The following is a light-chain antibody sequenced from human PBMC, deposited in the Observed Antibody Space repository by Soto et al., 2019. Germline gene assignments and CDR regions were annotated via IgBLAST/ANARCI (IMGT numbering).Light chain of an antibody. CDR3: QHWVDYMWT. CDR2: KAS. Sequence: IHLTQSTSTLAASVGDRVTITCRASQSISSWLAWYQQKPGKAPKLLIYKASTLESGVPSRFSGSGSGTEFTLTISSLQPDDFATYYCQHWVDYMWTFGQGTKVEIK. CDR1: QSISSW. J-gene: IGKJ1*01. V-gene: IGKV1-5*03.